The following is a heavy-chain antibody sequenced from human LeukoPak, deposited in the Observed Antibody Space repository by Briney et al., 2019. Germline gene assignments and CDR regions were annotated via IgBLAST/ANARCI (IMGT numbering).Heavy chain of an antibody. V-gene: IGHV4-30-4*08. Sequence: SQTLSLTCTVSGGSISSGDYYWSWIRQPPGKGLEWIGYIYYSGSSYYNPSLKSRVTMSVDTSKNQFSLKLRSVTAADTALHYCARGVVPAAIGEGDNWFDPWGQGTLVTVSS. CDR3: ARGVVPAAIGEGDNWFDP. CDR1: GGSISSGDYY. D-gene: IGHD2-2*02. CDR2: IYYSGSS. J-gene: IGHJ5*02.